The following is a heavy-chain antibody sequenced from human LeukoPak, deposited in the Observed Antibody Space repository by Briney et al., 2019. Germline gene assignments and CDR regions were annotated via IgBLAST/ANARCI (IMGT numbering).Heavy chain of an antibody. Sequence: GGSLRLSCAASGFRFSDYWMAWVRQAPGKGLEWVANINQDESEKYYVDSVKGRFTISRDNAKKSLYLQMNSLRAADTAVYYCARGSDYYYYGMDVWGQGTTVTVSS. CDR3: ARGSDYYYYGMDV. J-gene: IGHJ6*02. D-gene: IGHD6-6*01. V-gene: IGHV3-7*01. CDR1: GFRFSDYW. CDR2: INQDESEK.